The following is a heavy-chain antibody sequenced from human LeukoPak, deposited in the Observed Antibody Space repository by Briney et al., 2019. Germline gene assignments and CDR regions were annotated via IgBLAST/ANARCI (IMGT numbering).Heavy chain of an antibody. CDR1: GFTFTTHW. Sequence: GSLRLSCAASGFTFTTHWMSWVRQAPGKVLEWVANIKQDGGGKYYLNSVKGRFTISRDNAKNSLYLQMNSLRAEDTAVYYCTRDPRRLDYWGQGTLVTVSS. J-gene: IGHJ4*02. CDR2: IKQDGGGK. CDR3: TRDPRRLDY. V-gene: IGHV3-7*03.